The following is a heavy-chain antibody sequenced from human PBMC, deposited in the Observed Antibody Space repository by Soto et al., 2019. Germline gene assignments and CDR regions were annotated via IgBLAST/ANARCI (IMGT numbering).Heavy chain of an antibody. CDR1: GGSFSGYY. D-gene: IGHD2-8*02. V-gene: IGHV4-34*01. CDR2: INHSGST. Sequence: SETLSLTCAVYGGSFSGYYWSWIRQPPGKGLEWIGEINHSGSTNYNPSLKSRVTISVDTSKNSLYLQMNSLRAEDTAVYYCARAPIVLGPYYFDYWGQGTLVTVSS. CDR3: ARAPIVLGPYYFDY. J-gene: IGHJ4*02.